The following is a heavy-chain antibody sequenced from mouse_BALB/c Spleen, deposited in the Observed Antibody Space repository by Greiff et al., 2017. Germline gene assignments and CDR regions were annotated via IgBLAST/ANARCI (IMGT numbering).Heavy chain of an antibody. CDR1: GFNIKDTY. CDR2: IDPANGNT. Sequence: VQLKESGAELVKPGASVKLSCTASGFNIKDTYMHWVKQRPEQGLEWIGRIDPANGNTKYDPKFQGKATITADTSSNTAYLQLSSLTSEDTAVYYCAREENRDDVWGAGTTVTVSS. CDR3: AREENRDDV. V-gene: IGHV14-3*02. J-gene: IGHJ1*01.